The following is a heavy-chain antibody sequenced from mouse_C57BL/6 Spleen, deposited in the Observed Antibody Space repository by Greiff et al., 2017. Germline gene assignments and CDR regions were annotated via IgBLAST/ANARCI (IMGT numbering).Heavy chain of an antibody. V-gene: IGHV1-53*01. CDR1: GYTFTSYW. CDR3: ARDDYGEGYFDY. Sequence: VQLQQPGTELVKPGASVKLSCKASGYTFTSYWMHWVKQRPGQGLEWIGNIIPSSGGTNYNEQFKSKATLTVDKSSSTAYMQLSSLTSEDSAVDYCARDDYGEGYFDYWGQGTTLTVSS. J-gene: IGHJ2*01. CDR2: IIPSSGGT. D-gene: IGHD2-4*01.